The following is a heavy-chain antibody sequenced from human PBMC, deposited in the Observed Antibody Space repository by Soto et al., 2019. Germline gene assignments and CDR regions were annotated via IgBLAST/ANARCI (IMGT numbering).Heavy chain of an antibody. CDR2: ISAYNGNT. V-gene: IGHV1-18*01. D-gene: IGHD5-12*01. CDR3: ARAGGGYDSHLMGY. J-gene: IGHJ4*02. Sequence: QVQLVQSGAEVKKPGASVKVSCKASGYTFTSYGITWVRQAPGQGLEWMGWISAYNGNTHYAQKLQGRVTMTTDTXXSTAYRELRSLRSDDTAVYYCARAGGGYDSHLMGYWGQGTLVTVSS. CDR1: GYTFTSYG.